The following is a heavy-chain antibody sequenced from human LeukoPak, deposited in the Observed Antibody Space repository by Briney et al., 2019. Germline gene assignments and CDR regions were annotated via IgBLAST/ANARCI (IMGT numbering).Heavy chain of an antibody. CDR3: ARDNSVRDEAWCFNP. Sequence: GASVKVSCKASGYTFTGYYMHWVRQAPGQGLEWMGWINPNSGGTNYAQKFQGRVTMTRDTSISTAYMELSRLRSDDTAVYYCARDNSVRDEAWCFNPWGQGTLVTVSS. V-gene: IGHV1-2*02. J-gene: IGHJ5*02. D-gene: IGHD2-8*02. CDR2: INPNSGGT. CDR1: GYTFTGYY.